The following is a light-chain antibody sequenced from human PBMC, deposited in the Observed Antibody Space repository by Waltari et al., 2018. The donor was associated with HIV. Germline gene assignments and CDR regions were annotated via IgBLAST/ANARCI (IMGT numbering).Light chain of an antibody. J-gene: IGKJ2*01. CDR1: QSLVYRNGNTY. V-gene: IGKV2-30*01. CDR2: KVS. CDR3: MQGTHWPYT. Sequence: VVMTQSPLSLPVTLGQPASISCRSSQSLVYRNGNTYLNWFQQRPGQSPRRLIYKVSNRDSGVPDRFSGSGSGSDCTLKISRVEAEDVGVYYCMQGTHWPYTFGQGTKLKIK.